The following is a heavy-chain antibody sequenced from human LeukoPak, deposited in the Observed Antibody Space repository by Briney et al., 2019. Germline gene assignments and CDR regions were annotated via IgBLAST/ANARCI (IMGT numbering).Heavy chain of an antibody. V-gene: IGHV3-53*01. CDR1: GFSISTTY. CDR3: ARTIVGATNDAFDI. CDR2: LDSTDRT. Sequence: GGSLRLSCAASGFSISTTYMSWVRQAPGKGPEWVAILDSTDRTYYGDSVKGRFTISRDNPKNTLYLQMNSLRAEDTAVYYCARTIVGATNDAFDIWGQGTMVTVSS. D-gene: IGHD1-26*01. J-gene: IGHJ3*02.